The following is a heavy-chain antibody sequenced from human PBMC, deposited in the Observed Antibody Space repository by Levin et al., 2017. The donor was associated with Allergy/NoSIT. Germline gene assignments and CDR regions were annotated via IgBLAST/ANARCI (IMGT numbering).Heavy chain of an antibody. CDR3: AKEGPGRVFDY. CDR1: GFTFSSYA. J-gene: IGHJ4*02. Sequence: HPGGSLRLSCAASGFTFSSYAMHWVRQAPGKGLEWVAFISYDGSDKYYADSVKGRFTISRDDSKNTLYLQMYSLRAEDTAAYYCAKEGPGRVFDYWGQGTLVAVSS. CDR2: ISYDGSDK. V-gene: IGHV3-30*18. D-gene: IGHD1-14*01.